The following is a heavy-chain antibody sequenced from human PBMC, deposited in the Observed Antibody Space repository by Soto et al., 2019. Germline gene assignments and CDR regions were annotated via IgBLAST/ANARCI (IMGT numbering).Heavy chain of an antibody. CDR1: GYTFTHYA. J-gene: IGHJ5*02. CDR3: ARGLAADGA. V-gene: IGHV1-3*01. CDR2: INAGSGNT. D-gene: IGHD6-13*01. Sequence: QVQLVQSGAEVKKPGASVKVSCTASGYTFTHYAIHWVRHAPGQRLEWMGFINAGSGNTKYPQTFQGRLTFTKDTSASTAYMDLSSLRSEDTAIDYCARGLAADGAWGQGTLVTVSS.